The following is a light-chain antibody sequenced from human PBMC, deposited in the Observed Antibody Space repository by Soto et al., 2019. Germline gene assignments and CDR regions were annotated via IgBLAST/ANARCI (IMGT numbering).Light chain of an antibody. CDR3: QQYMSSVT. Sequence: EIVLTQSPGSLSLSPGQRATLSCRASQSVDTTFFAWYQKKTSQAPRLLIYGASKRATGIPDRFSGSGSGTDFTLIISRLEPEDFAVYYCQQYMSSVTFGQGTKVEIK. CDR2: GAS. CDR1: QSVDTTF. V-gene: IGKV3-20*01. J-gene: IGKJ1*01.